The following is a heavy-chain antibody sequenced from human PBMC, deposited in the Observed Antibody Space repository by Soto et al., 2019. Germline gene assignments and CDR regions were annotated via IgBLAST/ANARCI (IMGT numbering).Heavy chain of an antibody. J-gene: IGHJ3*02. V-gene: IGHV3-48*01. D-gene: IGHD6-13*01. CDR1: GFTFSSYS. CDR3: ARDPPASSSWSPDAFDI. CDR2: ISSSSSTI. Sequence: GGSLRLSCAASGFTFSSYSMNWVRQAPGKGLEWVSYISSSSSTIYYADSVKGRFTISRDNAKNSLYLQMNSLRAEDTAVYYCARDPPASSSWSPDAFDIWGQGTMVTVSS.